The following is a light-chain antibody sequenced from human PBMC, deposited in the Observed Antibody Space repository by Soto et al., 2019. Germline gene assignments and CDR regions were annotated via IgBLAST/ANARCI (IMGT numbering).Light chain of an antibody. V-gene: IGKV1-5*03. J-gene: IGKJ1*01. CDR2: KTS. CDR1: QSISSW. CDR3: QYSNAYCWT. Sequence: DIQLTQSPSTLSASVGDRVTITCRASQSISSWLAWYQQKPGKAPNLLIYKTSNLESGVPSRFSGSGSGTEFSLTISSLQPDDFATYYCQYSNAYCWTLGQGTKVEIK.